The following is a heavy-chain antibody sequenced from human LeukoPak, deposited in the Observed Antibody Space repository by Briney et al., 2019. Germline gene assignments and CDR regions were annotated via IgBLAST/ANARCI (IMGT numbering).Heavy chain of an antibody. V-gene: IGHV3-11*04. Sequence: GGSLRLSCAASGFTFADYYMSWIRQAPGKGLEWVSYISSSGSTIYYADSVKGRFTISRDNAKNSLYLQMNSLRAEDTAVYYCARDCGGGSCYGPYDAFDIWGQGTMVTVSS. J-gene: IGHJ3*02. CDR2: ISSSGSTI. D-gene: IGHD2-15*01. CDR1: GFTFADYY. CDR3: ARDCGGGSCYGPYDAFDI.